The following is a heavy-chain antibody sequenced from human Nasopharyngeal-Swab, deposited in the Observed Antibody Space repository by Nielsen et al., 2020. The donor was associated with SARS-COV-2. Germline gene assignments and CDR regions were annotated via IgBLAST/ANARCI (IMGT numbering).Heavy chain of an antibody. D-gene: IGHD3-16*02. Sequence: ASVKVSCKASGYTFSSYGISWVRQAPGQGLEWMGWISTYNGDTNYGQKFQGRVTMTTDTATMTAYMELRSLISDDTAVYHCARDLFVWGSYRNFDYWGQGTRVSVSS. V-gene: IGHV1-18*04. CDR2: ISTYNGDT. CDR3: ARDLFVWGSYRNFDY. CDR1: GYTFSSYG. J-gene: IGHJ4*02.